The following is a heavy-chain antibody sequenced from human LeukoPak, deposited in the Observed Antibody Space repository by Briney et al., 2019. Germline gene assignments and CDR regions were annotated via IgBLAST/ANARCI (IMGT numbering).Heavy chain of an antibody. CDR1: GFTFSNAW. J-gene: IGHJ4*02. V-gene: IGHV3-15*01. Sequence: GGSLRLSCAGSGFTFSNAWMSWVRQAPGKGLEWVGRLKSKTDGGTTDYAAPVKGRFTISRDDSKNTLYLQMNSLKTEDTAVYYCTTDVEYQLLWGFRDYWGQGTLVTVSS. CDR3: TTDVEYQLLWGFRDY. CDR2: LKSKTDGGTT. D-gene: IGHD2-2*01.